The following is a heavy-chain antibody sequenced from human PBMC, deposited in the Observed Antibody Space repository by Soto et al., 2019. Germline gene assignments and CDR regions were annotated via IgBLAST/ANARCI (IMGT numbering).Heavy chain of an antibody. V-gene: IGHV3-15*01. D-gene: IGHD2-2*01. J-gene: IGHJ6*02. CDR2: IKSKTDGGTT. CDR1: GFTFSNAW. CDR3: TTGDDIVVVPAARYYYYGMDV. Sequence: LRLSCAASGFTFSNAWMSWVRQAPGKGLEWVGRIKSKTDGGTTDYAAPVKGRFTISRDDSKNTLYLQMNSLKTEDTAVYYCTTGDDIVVVPAARYYYYGMDVWGQGTTVTVSS.